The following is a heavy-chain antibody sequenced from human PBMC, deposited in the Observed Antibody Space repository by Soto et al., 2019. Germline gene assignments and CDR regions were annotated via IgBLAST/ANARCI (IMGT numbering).Heavy chain of an antibody. D-gene: IGHD3-10*01. Sequence: QVQLVQSGPEVKKPGASVRVSCMTSGYAFTSYGVNWVRQVPGQGLEWMGWIAPHSGRTTYLPKFQGRVTITADPSTNTAYMELTSLSSDETGIYFCARAATGSYHSAYWGQGTVVTVSA. CDR3: ARAATGSYHSAY. CDR1: GYAFTSYG. V-gene: IGHV1-18*04. J-gene: IGHJ4*02. CDR2: IAPHSGRT.